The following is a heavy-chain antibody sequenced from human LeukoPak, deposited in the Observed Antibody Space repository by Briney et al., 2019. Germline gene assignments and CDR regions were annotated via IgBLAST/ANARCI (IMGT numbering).Heavy chain of an antibody. J-gene: IGHJ4*02. CDR1: GFTFSTYA. CDR2: ISGSGDIT. Sequence: GGSLRLSCAASGFTFSTYAMIWVRQAPEKGLEWVSTISGSGDITYYADSVKGRFTISRDNSKNTLYLQMNSLRAEDTAVYYCAISRDGYNLEDYWGQGTLVTVSS. V-gene: IGHV3-23*01. D-gene: IGHD5-24*01. CDR3: AISRDGYNLEDY.